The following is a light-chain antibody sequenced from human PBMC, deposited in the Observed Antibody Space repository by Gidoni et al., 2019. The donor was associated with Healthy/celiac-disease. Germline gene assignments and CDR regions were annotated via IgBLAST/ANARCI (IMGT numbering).Light chain of an antibody. CDR1: QSVSSSY. CDR3: QQYGST. CDR2: GAS. J-gene: IGKJ5*01. V-gene: IGKV3-20*01. Sequence: EIVLTQSPGTLSLSPGERATLSCRASQSVSSSYLAWYQQKPGQAPRPLIYGASSRATGIPDRFSGSGSGTDFTLTISRLEPEDFAVYYCQQYGSTFGQXTRLEIK.